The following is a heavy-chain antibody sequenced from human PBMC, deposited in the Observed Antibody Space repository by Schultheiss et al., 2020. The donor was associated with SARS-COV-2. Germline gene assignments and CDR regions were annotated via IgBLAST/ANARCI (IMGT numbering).Heavy chain of an antibody. V-gene: IGHV3-7*01. J-gene: IGHJ6*02. CDR1: GFTFSSYW. CDR2: IKQDGSEK. CDR3: ARVVVPAATYYYYGMDV. Sequence: GGSLRLSCAASGFTFSSYWMSWVRQAPGKGLEWVANIKQDGSEKYYVDSVKGRFTISRDNSKNTLYLQMNSLRAEDTAVYYCARVVVPAATYYYYGMDVWGQGTTVTVSS. D-gene: IGHD2-2*01.